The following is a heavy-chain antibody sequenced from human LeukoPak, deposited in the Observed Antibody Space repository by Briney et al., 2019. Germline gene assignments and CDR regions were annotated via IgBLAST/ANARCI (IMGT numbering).Heavy chain of an antibody. CDR3: ARPTYSGSYYWFDY. J-gene: IGHJ4*02. D-gene: IGHD1-26*01. V-gene: IGHV3-33*01. CDR1: GFTFSSYG. CDR2: IWYDGSNK. Sequence: GGSLRLSCAASGFTFSSYGMHWVRQAPGKGLEWVAVIWYDGSNKYYADSVKGRFTISRDNSKNTLYLQMNSLRAKDTAVYYCARPTYSGSYYWFDYWGQGTLVTVSS.